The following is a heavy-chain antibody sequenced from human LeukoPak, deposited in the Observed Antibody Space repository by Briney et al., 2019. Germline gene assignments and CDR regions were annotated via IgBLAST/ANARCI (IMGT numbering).Heavy chain of an antibody. CDR3: ARLEPYSIIDY. J-gene: IGHJ4*02. D-gene: IGHD2-15*01. CDR2: IKQDGSEK. CDR1: GSTFSSYW. Sequence: GGSLRLSCVASGSTFSSYWMSWVRQAPGKGLEWVANIKQDGSEKYYVDSVKGRFTISRDNAKNSLYLQMNSLRAEDTAVYYCARLEPYSIIDYWGQGTLVTVSS. V-gene: IGHV3-7*01.